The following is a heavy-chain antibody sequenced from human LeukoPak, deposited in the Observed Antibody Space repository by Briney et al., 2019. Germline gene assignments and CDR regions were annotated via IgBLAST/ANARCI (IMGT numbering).Heavy chain of an antibody. J-gene: IGHJ4*02. CDR1: GYSISSGYY. Sequence: SETLSLTCTVSGYSISSGYYWGWIRQPPGKGLEWIGSIYRSGSTYYNPSLKSRVTISVDTSKNQFSLKLSSVTAADTAVYYCARDSYDYINYWGQGTLVTVSS. CDR2: IYRSGST. D-gene: IGHD4/OR15-4a*01. V-gene: IGHV4-38-2*02. CDR3: ARDSYDYINY.